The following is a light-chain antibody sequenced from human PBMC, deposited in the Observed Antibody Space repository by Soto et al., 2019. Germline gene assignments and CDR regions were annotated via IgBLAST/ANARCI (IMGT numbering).Light chain of an antibody. CDR3: NSYTSSRSWV. V-gene: IGLV2-14*03. CDR1: SSDVGGYAY. CDR2: DVT. Sequence: QSALTQPASVSGSPGQSVTISCTGSSSDVGGYAYVSWYQQHPGKAPKLLIYDVTNRPSGVSSRFSGSKSGNTASLTISGLQPEDEADYYCNSYTSSRSWVFGGGTKLTVL. J-gene: IGLJ3*02.